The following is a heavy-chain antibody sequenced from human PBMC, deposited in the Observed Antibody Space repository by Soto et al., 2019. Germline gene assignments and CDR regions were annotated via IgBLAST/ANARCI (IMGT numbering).Heavy chain of an antibody. V-gene: IGHV4-31*03. Sequence: SETLCLTCTVSGGSISSGGYYWSWIRQHPGKGLEWIGYIYYSGSTYYNPSLKSRVTISVDTSKNQFSLKLSSVTAADTAVYYCARIPLGWYIDYWGQGTLVTVSS. CDR3: ARIPLGWYIDY. D-gene: IGHD2-15*01. CDR2: IYYSGST. J-gene: IGHJ4*02. CDR1: GGSISSGGYY.